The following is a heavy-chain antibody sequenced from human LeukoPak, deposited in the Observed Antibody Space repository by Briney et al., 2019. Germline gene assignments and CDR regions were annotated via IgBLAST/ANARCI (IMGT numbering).Heavy chain of an antibody. Sequence: GGSLRLSCAASGFTFDDYAMHWVRQAPGKGPEWVSGISWNSGSIGYADSVKGRLTISRDNAKNSLYLQMNSLRAEDTALYYCAKEAYYDFWSGYYDYYYMDVWGKGTTVTVSS. J-gene: IGHJ6*03. CDR2: ISWNSGSI. CDR3: AKEAYYDFWSGYYDYYYMDV. V-gene: IGHV3-9*01. CDR1: GFTFDDYA. D-gene: IGHD3-3*01.